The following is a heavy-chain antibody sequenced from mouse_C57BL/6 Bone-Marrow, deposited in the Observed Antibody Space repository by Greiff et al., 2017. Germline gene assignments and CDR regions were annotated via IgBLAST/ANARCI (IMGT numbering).Heavy chain of an antibody. V-gene: IGHV1-52*01. CDR2: IDPSDSET. Sequence: VQLQQPGAELVSPGSSVQLSCKASGYTFTSYWMHWVKPRPIQGLEWIGNIDPSDSETHYNQKFKDKATLTVDKSSSTAYMQLSSLTSEDSAVYYCARGGYFDYWGQGTTLTVSS. CDR1: GYTFTSYW. D-gene: IGHD1-1*02. J-gene: IGHJ2*01. CDR3: ARGGYFDY.